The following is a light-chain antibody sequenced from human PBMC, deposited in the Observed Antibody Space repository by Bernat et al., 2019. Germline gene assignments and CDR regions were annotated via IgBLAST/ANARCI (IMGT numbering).Light chain of an antibody. V-gene: IGKV3-20*01. Sequence: EIVLTQSPGTLSLSPGERATLSCRASQSVTSNYLAWYQQKPGQAPSLLIYGASSRATGIPDRFSGSGSGTDFTLTVNGLEPEDFALYYCQQYCSSPLFSFGPGTRVDIK. J-gene: IGKJ3*01. CDR2: GAS. CDR1: QSVTSNY. CDR3: QQYCSSPLFS.